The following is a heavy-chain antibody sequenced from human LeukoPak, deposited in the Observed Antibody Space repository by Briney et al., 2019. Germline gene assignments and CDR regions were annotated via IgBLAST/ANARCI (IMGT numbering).Heavy chain of an antibody. CDR1: GFTVSSNY. Sequence: GGSLRLSCAASGFTVSSNYMSWVRQAPGKGLEWVSVIYSGGSTSYADSVKGRFTISRGSSKNTLFLQMNSLRAEDTAVYYCVKDSEMAPKWGALDYWGQGTLVTVSS. V-gene: IGHV3-66*01. D-gene: IGHD5-24*01. CDR3: VKDSEMAPKWGALDY. CDR2: IYSGGST. J-gene: IGHJ4*02.